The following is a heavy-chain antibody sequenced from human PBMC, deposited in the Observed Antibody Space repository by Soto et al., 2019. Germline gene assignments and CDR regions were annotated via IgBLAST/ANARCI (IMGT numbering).Heavy chain of an antibody. CDR3: ARDRPDRYGSGSSLDY. D-gene: IGHD3-10*01. CDR1: GFTFSSYA. CDR2: ISYDGSNK. V-gene: IGHV3-30-3*01. J-gene: IGHJ4*02. Sequence: QVQLVESGGGVVQPGRSLRLSCAASGFTFSSYAIHWVRQAPGKGLEWVAVISYDGSNKYYADSVKGRFSISRDNSKNTLYLQMNSLRAEDTAVYYCARDRPDRYGSGSSLDYWGQGTLVTVSS.